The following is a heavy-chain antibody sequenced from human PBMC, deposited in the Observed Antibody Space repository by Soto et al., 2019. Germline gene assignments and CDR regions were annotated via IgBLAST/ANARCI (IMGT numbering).Heavy chain of an antibody. CDR2: ISSSSSYT. CDR1: GFTFSDYY. J-gene: IGHJ5*02. Sequence: PGGSLRLSCAASGFTFSDYYMSWIRQAPGKGLEWVSYISSSSSYTNYADSVKGRFTISRDNAKNSLYLQMNSLRAEDTAVYYSARSFDPDYYDSSGPNWFDPWGQGTLVTVSS. CDR3: ARSFDPDYYDSSGPNWFDP. V-gene: IGHV3-11*03. D-gene: IGHD3-22*01.